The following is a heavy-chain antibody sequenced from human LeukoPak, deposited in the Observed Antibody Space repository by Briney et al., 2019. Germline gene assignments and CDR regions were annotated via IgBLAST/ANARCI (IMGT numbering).Heavy chain of an antibody. Sequence: QPGGSLRLSCAASGFPFSNYWMHWVRQAPGKGLVWVSRVNSDGSTTNYADSVKGRFTISRDNAENTLYVRMNSLRPEDTAVYYCARGYYSSSRFDSWGQGTLVTVSS. J-gene: IGHJ4*02. CDR2: VNSDGSTT. V-gene: IGHV3-74*01. CDR3: ARGYYSSSRFDS. D-gene: IGHD6-13*01. CDR1: GFPFSNYW.